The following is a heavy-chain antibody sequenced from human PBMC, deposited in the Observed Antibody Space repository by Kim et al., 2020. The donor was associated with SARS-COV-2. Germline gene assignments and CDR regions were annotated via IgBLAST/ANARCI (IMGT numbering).Heavy chain of an antibody. CDR3: ARGSYCSY. CDR1: VFTLSGYY. CDR2: IDSSGSTI. Sequence: GGSLRLSCVASVFTLSGYYMSWIRQAPGKGLEWVSYIDSSGSTIKYADFVKGRFTISRDNSKNSLYLQMSSLTADDTAVYYCARGSYCSYWGQGTLVTVSS. J-gene: IGHJ4*02. V-gene: IGHV3-11*01. D-gene: IGHD3-10*01.